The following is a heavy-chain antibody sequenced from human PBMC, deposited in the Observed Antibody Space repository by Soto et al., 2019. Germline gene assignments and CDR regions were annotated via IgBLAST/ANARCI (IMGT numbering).Heavy chain of an antibody. CDR3: AREGPSGSHYVTFDY. V-gene: IGHV1-3*01. CDR2: INAGNGNT. J-gene: IGHJ4*02. D-gene: IGHD1-26*01. CDR1: GYTFTSYA. Sequence: ASVKVSCKASGYTFTSYAMHWVRQAPGQRLEWMGWINAGNGNTKYSQKFQGRVTITRDTSASTAYMELSSLRSEDTAVYYCAREGPSGSHYVTFDYWGQGTLVTVSS.